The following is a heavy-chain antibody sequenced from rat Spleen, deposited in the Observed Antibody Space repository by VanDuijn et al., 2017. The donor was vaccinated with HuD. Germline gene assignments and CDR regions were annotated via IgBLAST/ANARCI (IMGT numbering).Heavy chain of an antibody. J-gene: IGHJ2*01. CDR3: ARNYGGYSVAFDY. D-gene: IGHD1-11*01. CDR2: ISYEGSST. Sequence: EVQLGESGGGFVLPGRSLKLSCVASGFTFSKYDMAWVRQAPKKGLEWVASISYEGSSTYYGDSVKGRFTISRDNAKSTLYLQMNSLRSEDTATYYCARNYGGYSVAFDYWGQGVMVTVSS. CDR1: GFTFSKYD. V-gene: IGHV5-22*01.